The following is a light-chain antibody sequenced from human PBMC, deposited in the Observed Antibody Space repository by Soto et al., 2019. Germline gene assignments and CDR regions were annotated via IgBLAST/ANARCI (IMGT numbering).Light chain of an antibody. J-gene: IGKJ3*01. Sequence: DIQMTQSPSSVSASVGDRVTITCQASPGINKNLHWCQQQPGKPPKLLSYDASNLEPGVSSRFSGTGSGTVVTFTISSLQPEDFATYYGQQYDGLPRVTFGPGTKV. CDR3: QQYDGLPRVT. V-gene: IGKV1-33*01. CDR2: DAS. CDR1: PGINKN.